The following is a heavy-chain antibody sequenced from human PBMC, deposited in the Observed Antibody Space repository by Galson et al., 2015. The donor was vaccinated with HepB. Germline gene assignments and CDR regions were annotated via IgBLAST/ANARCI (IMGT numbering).Heavy chain of an antibody. Sequence: SVKVSCKASGYTFTGYHIHWVRQAPGQGLEWVGWINTNSGGTDYAQKFQGRVTMTRDTSISTVYMELSRLRSDDTAVYYCARVITVAGTVRFDPWGQGTLVSVSS. V-gene: IGHV1-2*02. CDR1: GYTFTGYH. CDR2: INTNSGGT. D-gene: IGHD6-19*01. CDR3: ARVITVAGTVRFDP. J-gene: IGHJ5*02.